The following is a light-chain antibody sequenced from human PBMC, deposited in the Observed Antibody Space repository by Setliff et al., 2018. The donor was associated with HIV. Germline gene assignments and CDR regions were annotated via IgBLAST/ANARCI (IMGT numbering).Light chain of an antibody. CDR1: SSNIGSNT. CDR3: AVWDDILNAFFV. Sequence: QSVLTQPPSASGTPGQRVTISCSGGSSNIGSNTVNWYKQLPGTAPKLLMYSNNQRPSGVPDRFSGSKSGTSASLAISGLQSEDEADYYCAVWDDILNAFFVFGTGTKVTVL. J-gene: IGLJ1*01. CDR2: SNN. V-gene: IGLV1-44*01.